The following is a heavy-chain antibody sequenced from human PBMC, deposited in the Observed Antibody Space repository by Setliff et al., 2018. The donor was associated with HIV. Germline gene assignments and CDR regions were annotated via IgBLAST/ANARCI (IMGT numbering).Heavy chain of an antibody. D-gene: IGHD3-22*01. CDR3: ARGSFSGYYYSY. CDR2: INLSGST. J-gene: IGHJ4*02. CDR1: GGSFSDYY. Sequence: SETLSLTCAVYGGSFSDYYWSWIRQPPGKGLEWIGEINLSGSTNNNPSLKSRVTISIDTSKNQFSLKLTSVTAADTAVYYCARGSFSGYYYSYWGQGTLVTVSS. V-gene: IGHV4-34*01.